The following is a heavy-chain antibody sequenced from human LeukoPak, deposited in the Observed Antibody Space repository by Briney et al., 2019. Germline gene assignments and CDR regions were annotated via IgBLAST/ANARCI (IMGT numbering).Heavy chain of an antibody. D-gene: IGHD2-15*01. J-gene: IGHJ5*02. CDR1: GFTFSCYA. CDR2: ISYVGSNK. Sequence: GGSLRLSCAASGFTFSCYAMHWVRQAPGKGLEWVAVISYVGSNKYYADSVKGRFTISRDNSKNTLYLQMNSLRAEETAVYYCTGGSGGSRLYNCFDPWGQGTLVTVSS. CDR3: TGGSGGSRLYNCFDP. V-gene: IGHV3-30*03.